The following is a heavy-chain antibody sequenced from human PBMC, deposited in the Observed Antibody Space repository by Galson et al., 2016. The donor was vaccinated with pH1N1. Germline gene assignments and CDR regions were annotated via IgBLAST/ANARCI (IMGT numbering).Heavy chain of an antibody. CDR3: ARGGGDLDS. CDR1: GDSINRNY. Sequence: ETLSLTCTVSGDSINRNYWSWIRQPPGKGLEWIGYIYYSGTTSYNPSLKSRITISVDSSQGQFSLKLTSVTAADTAVYDCARGGGDLDSWGQGTLVTVSS. D-gene: IGHD2-21*02. V-gene: IGHV4-59*01. J-gene: IGHJ4*02. CDR2: IYYSGTT.